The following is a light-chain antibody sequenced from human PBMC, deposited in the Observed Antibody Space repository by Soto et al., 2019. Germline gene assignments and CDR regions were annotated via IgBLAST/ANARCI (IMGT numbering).Light chain of an antibody. CDR3: QQYNNWPRT. V-gene: IGKV3D-15*01. J-gene: IGKJ1*01. Sequence: EIVLTQSPGTLSLSPGERATLSCRASQTVSRSALAWYQQKPGQAPRLLIYGASNRATGIPDRFSGSGSGTEFTLTISSLQSEDFAVYYCQQYNNWPRTFGQGTKV. CDR1: QTVSRS. CDR2: GAS.